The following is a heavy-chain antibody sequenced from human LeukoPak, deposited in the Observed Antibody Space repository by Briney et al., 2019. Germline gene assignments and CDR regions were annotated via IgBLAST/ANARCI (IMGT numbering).Heavy chain of an antibody. Sequence: GASVTVSCKASGYTFTSYGISWVRQAPGQGLEWMRWISAYSGNTNYAQKLQGRVTMATDTSTSTAYMELRSLRCDDTAVYYCAIYCLGYCSSLPYYYYYGMDVWGQGTTVTVSS. CDR3: AIYCLGYCSSLPYYYYYGMDV. D-gene: IGHD2-15*01. V-gene: IGHV1-18*01. CDR2: ISAYSGNT. CDR1: GYTFTSYG. J-gene: IGHJ6*02.